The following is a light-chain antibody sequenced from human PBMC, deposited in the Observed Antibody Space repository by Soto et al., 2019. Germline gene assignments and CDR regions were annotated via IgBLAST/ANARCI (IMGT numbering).Light chain of an antibody. J-gene: IGKJ1*01. CDR3: QQYNNWPQT. Sequence: EIEMTQSPATLSVSPGERATLSCRASQSVSSNLAWYQQKPGQAPRLLIYGASTRATGIPARFSGSGSGTEFTLTISSLQSEDFEVYYCQQYNNWPQTFGQGTKVDIK. CDR1: QSVSSN. V-gene: IGKV3-15*01. CDR2: GAS.